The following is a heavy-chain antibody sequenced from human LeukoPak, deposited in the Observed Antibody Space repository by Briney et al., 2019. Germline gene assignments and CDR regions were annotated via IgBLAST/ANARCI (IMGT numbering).Heavy chain of an antibody. CDR2: ISSSSSYI. V-gene: IGHV3-21*01. D-gene: IGHD3-3*01. CDR1: GFTFSSYS. Sequence: GGSLRLSCAASGFTFSSYSMNWVRQAPGKGLEWVSSISSSSSYIYYADSVKGRFTISRDNAKNSLYLQMNSLRAEDTAVYYCASMDYDFWSGYPFDHWGQGTLVTVSS. CDR3: ASMDYDFWSGYPFDH. J-gene: IGHJ4*02.